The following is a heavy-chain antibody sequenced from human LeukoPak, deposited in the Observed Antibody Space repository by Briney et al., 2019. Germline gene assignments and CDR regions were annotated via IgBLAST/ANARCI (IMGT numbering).Heavy chain of an antibody. D-gene: IGHD3-22*01. J-gene: IGHJ4*02. Sequence: KPSETLSLTCTVSGGSISSSSYYWGWIRQPPGKGLEWIGSIYYSGSTYYNPSLKSRVTISVDTSKNQFSLKLSSVTAADTAVYYCARYYYDSSGYYYESEGDYWGQGTLVTVSS. CDR1: GGSISSSSYY. CDR2: IYYSGST. V-gene: IGHV4-39*07. CDR3: ARYYYDSSGYYYESEGDY.